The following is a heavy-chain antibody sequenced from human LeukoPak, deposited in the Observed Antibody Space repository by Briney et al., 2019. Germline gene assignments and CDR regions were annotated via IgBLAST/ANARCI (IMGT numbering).Heavy chain of an antibody. V-gene: IGHV1-58*01. CDR1: GFTFTSSA. Sequence: GTSVKVSCKASGFTFTSSAVQWVRQARGQRLEGIGWIVVGSGNTNYAQKFQERVTITRDMSTSTAYMELSSLRSEDTAVYYCAAESGDILTAIDPWGQGTLVTVSS. D-gene: IGHD3-9*01. CDR3: AAESGDILTAIDP. CDR2: IVVGSGNT. J-gene: IGHJ5*02.